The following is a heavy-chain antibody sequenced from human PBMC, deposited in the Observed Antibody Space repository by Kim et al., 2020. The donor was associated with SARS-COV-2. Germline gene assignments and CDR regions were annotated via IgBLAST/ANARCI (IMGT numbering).Heavy chain of an antibody. CDR3: ARGCISCTGAGFDL. V-gene: IGHV3-11*01. J-gene: IGHJ2*01. Sequence: GGSLRLSCAASGFTFSDYYMSWILQAPGKGRDWVSYISSSGSTIYYADSVKGRFTISRDNAKNSLYLQMNRLRAEDTAVYYCARGCISCTGAGFDLWGRGTLVTVSS. D-gene: IGHD2-8*02. CDR2: ISSSGSTI. CDR1: GFTFSDYY.